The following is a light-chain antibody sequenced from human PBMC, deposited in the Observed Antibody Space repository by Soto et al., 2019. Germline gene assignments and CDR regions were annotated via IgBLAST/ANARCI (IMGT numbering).Light chain of an antibody. Sequence: QSALTQPASVSGSPGQSITISCTGTSSDVGDYNYVSWYQQHPGKAPKLMIYEVSNRTSGVSNRFSGSKSGNTASLTISGLQAEDEADYYCSSYTSRSTLYVFGTGTKLTVL. CDR1: SSDVGDYNY. CDR3: SSYTSRSTLYV. J-gene: IGLJ1*01. CDR2: EVS. V-gene: IGLV2-14*01.